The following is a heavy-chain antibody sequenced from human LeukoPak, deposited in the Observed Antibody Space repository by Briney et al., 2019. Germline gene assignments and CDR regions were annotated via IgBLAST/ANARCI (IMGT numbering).Heavy chain of an antibody. J-gene: IGHJ3*02. D-gene: IGHD1-26*01. CDR2: IYYSGST. CDR3: ARSGDPRVGAIDAFDI. V-gene: IGHV4-31*03. CDR1: GGSISSGGYY. Sequence: SQTLSLTCTVSGGSISSGGYYWSWLRQHPGKGLEWIGYIYYSGSTYYNPSLKSRVTISVDTPKNQFSLKLSSVTAADTAVYYCARSGDPRVGAIDAFDIWGQGTMVTVSS.